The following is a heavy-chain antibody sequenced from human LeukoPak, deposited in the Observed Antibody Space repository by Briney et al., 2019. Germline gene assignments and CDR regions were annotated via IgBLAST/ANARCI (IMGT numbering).Heavy chain of an antibody. CDR1: GGSISSGGYS. J-gene: IGHJ3*02. Sequence: SQTLSLTCAVSGGSISSGGYSWSWIRQPPGNGLEWIGYIYHSGSTYYNPSLKSRVTISVDTSKSQFSLRLSSVTAADTAVYYCARANSDALAIWGQGTMVTVSS. CDR2: IYHSGST. CDR3: ARANSDALAI. V-gene: IGHV4-30-2*01. D-gene: IGHD2-8*01.